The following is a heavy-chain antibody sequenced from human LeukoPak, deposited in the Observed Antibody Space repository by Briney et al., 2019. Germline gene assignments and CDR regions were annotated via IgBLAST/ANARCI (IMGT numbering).Heavy chain of an antibody. J-gene: IGHJ4*02. D-gene: IGHD6-19*01. Sequence: GGSLRLSCAASGFTFRSYWMSWVRQAPGKGLEWVASIKQDGSAKYCVDSVKGRFTISRDNAKNSLYLQMNSLRAEDTAVYYCARESYSSFNLFDFWGPGTLVTVSS. CDR3: ARESYSSFNLFDF. V-gene: IGHV3-7*04. CDR2: IKQDGSAK. CDR1: GFTFRSYW.